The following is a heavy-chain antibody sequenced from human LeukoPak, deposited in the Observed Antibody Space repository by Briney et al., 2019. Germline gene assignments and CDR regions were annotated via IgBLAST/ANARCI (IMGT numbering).Heavy chain of an antibody. CDR1: GYTLTELS. Sequence: ASVKVSCKVSGYTLTELSMHWVRQAPGKGLEWMGGFDPEDGETICAQKFQGRVTMTEDTSTDTAYMELSSLTSEDTAVYYCTRDPSVDYDLLSHWFDPWGQGTLVTVSS. CDR2: FDPEDGET. V-gene: IGHV1-24*01. D-gene: IGHD3-9*01. CDR3: TRDPSVDYDLLSHWFDP. J-gene: IGHJ5*02.